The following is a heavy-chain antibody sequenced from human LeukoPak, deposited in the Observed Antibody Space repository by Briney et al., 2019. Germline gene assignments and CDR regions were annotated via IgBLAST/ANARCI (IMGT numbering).Heavy chain of an antibody. J-gene: IGHJ5*02. Sequence: GASVKVSCKASGGTFSSYAISWVRQAPGQGLEWMGGIIPIFGTANYAQKFQGRVTITTDESTSTAYMELSSLRSEDTAVYYCARGAHFLEWSNNWFDPWGQGTLVTVSS. CDR1: GGTFSSYA. V-gene: IGHV1-69*05. CDR3: ARGAHFLEWSNNWFDP. D-gene: IGHD3-3*01. CDR2: IIPIFGTA.